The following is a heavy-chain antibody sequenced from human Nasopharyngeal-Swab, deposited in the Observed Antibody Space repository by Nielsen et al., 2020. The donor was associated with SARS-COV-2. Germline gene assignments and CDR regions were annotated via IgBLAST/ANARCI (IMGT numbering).Heavy chain of an antibody. V-gene: IGHV1-69*06. CDR2: LIPIFGGA. CDR1: GGTFIGYA. Sequence: SVKVSCQASGGTFIGYAISWLRQAPGQGVEWMGGLIPIFGGANYAQKFQGRVMITADKSTSTSYMELSSLRSEDTAVYYCARGASWAIAAVSYYYYYMDVWGKGTTVTVSS. J-gene: IGHJ6*03. D-gene: IGHD6-13*01. CDR3: ARGASWAIAAVSYYYYYMDV.